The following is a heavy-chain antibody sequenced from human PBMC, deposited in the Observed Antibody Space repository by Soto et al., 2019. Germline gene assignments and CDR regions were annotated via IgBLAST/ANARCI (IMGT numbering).Heavy chain of an antibody. CDR1: GGTFSSYT. V-gene: IGHV1-69*02. D-gene: IGHD3-9*01. J-gene: IGHJ2*01. CDR2: IIPILGIA. Sequence: SVKVSCKASGGTFSSYTISWVRQAPGQGLEWMGRIIPILGIANYAQKFQGRVTITADKSTSTAYMELSGLRSEDTAVYYCAARYYDILTGSRDWYFDLWGRGTLVTVSS. CDR3: AARYYDILTGSRDWYFDL.